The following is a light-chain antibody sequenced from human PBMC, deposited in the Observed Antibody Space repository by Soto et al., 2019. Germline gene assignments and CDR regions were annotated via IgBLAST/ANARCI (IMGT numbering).Light chain of an antibody. CDR3: QQTISFPPT. CDR1: QAIDSW. Sequence: DIQMTQEPASLSSSLGDRVTITCRASQAIDSWLAWYQQKPGEAPKLLIFTGSLLHSGVPPRFSGSGSGTDFTLTISSLQPEDFATYYCQQTISFPPTFGQGTKVDIK. J-gene: IGKJ1*01. CDR2: TGS. V-gene: IGKV1-12*01.